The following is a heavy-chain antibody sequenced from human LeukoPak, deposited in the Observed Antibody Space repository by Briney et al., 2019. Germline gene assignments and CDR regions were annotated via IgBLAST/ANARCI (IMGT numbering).Heavy chain of an antibody. Sequence: GGSLRLSCGASGFTFSSYSMNWVRQAPGKGLEWVSYISSSSSNMYYADSVKGRFTISRDNAKKSLYLQMNSVRDEDTAVYYCERDRFDYWGQGSLVIVSS. CDR1: GFTFSSYS. J-gene: IGHJ4*02. CDR3: ERDRFDY. V-gene: IGHV3-48*02. CDR2: ISSSSSNM.